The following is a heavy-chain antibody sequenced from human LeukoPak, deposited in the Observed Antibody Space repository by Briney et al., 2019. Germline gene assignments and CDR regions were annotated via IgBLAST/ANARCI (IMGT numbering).Heavy chain of an antibody. Sequence: GGSLRLSCAASGFTFSSYSMNWVRQAPGKGLEWVAFIRYDGSNKYYAGSVKGRFTISRDNSKNTLYLQMNSLRAEDTAVYYCAKVLGVRGVIDWFDPWGQGTLVTVSS. J-gene: IGHJ5*02. CDR3: AKVLGVRGVIDWFDP. CDR1: GFTFSSYS. D-gene: IGHD3-10*01. V-gene: IGHV3-30*02. CDR2: IRYDGSNK.